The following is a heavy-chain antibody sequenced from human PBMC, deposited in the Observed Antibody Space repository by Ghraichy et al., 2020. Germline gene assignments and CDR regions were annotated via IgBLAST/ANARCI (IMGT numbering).Heavy chain of an antibody. Sequence: GGSLRLSCAASGFTFSNAWMSWVRQAPGKGLEWVGRIKSKTDGGTTDYAAPVKGRFTISRDDSKNTLYLQMNSLKTEDTAVYYCTTVVSSGWYIYYYGMDVWGQGTTVTVSS. CDR2: IKSKTDGGTT. CDR3: TTVVSSGWYIYYYGMDV. J-gene: IGHJ6*02. CDR1: GFTFSNAW. D-gene: IGHD6-19*01. V-gene: IGHV3-15*01.